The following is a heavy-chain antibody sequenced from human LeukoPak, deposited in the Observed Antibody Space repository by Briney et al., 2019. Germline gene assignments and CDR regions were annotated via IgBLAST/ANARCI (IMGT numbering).Heavy chain of an antibody. CDR3: AKSTVTNYFDN. Sequence: GGSLRLSCAASGFTFSSYGMNWVRQAPGKGLEWISYISRSGSTINYADSVKGRFTISRDDAKYSLYLQMYSLRAEDTAVYYCAKSTVTNYFDNWGQGSLVTVSS. CDR1: GFTFSSYG. V-gene: IGHV3-48*03. CDR2: ISRSGSTI. D-gene: IGHD4-17*01. J-gene: IGHJ4*02.